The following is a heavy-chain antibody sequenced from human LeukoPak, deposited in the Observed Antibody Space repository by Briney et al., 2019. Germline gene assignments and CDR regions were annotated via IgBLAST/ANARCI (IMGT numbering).Heavy chain of an antibody. CDR1: GFTFSSYS. CDR2: ISSSSSYI. V-gene: IGHV3-21*01. D-gene: IGHD5-18*01. J-gene: IGHJ4*02. Sequence: GGSLRLSCAASGFTFSSYSMNWVRQAPGKGLEWVSSISSSSSYIYYADSVKGRFTISRDNAKNSLYLQMNSLRAEDTAVYYCARRGYSYGLPFDYWGQGTLVTVSS. CDR3: ARRGYSYGLPFDY.